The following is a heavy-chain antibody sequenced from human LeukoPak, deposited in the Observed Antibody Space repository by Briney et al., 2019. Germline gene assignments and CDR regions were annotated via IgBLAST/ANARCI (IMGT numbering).Heavy chain of an antibody. D-gene: IGHD2-15*01. V-gene: IGHV3-30*02. Sequence: GGSLRLSCVTSGFSFTYYGMHWVRQAPGKGLEWVAFIRDGKINEYYADSVKGRFTISKDNSKNTLYLQMNSLRVEDTAVYYCAKDMVEHCSDYWGQGTLVTVSS. CDR3: AKDMVEHCSDY. CDR1: GFSFTYYG. J-gene: IGHJ4*02. CDR2: IRDGKINE.